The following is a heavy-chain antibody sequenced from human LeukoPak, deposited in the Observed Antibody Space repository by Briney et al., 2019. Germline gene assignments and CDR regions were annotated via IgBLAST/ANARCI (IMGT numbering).Heavy chain of an antibody. CDR2: IRATSGIT. J-gene: IGHJ4*02. Sequence: GGSLRLSCAASGFIFGDYAMSWVRQAPGKGLEWVSDIRATSGITFYADSVKGRFTISRDNSKNTLYLQMNSLRAEDTAVYYCARFGPHYYDSSGYPRTNYWGQGTLVTVSS. CDR1: GFIFGDYA. V-gene: IGHV3-23*01. CDR3: ARFGPHYYDSSGYPRTNY. D-gene: IGHD3-22*01.